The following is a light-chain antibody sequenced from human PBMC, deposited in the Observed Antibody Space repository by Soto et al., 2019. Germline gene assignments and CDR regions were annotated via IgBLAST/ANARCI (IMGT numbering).Light chain of an antibody. J-gene: IGKJ1*01. CDR1: QSISNH. Sequence: DIQMTQSPSSLSASVEDRVIITCRASQSISNHLNWYQQEPGKAPKLLIYKASSLESGVPSRFSGSGSGTEFTLTISSLQPDDFATYYCQQYNSYSSTFGQGTKVDIK. CDR3: QQYNSYSST. CDR2: KAS. V-gene: IGKV1-5*03.